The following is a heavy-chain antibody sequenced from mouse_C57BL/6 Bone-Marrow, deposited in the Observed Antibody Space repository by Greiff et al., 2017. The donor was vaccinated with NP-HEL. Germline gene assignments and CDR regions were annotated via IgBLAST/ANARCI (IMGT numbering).Heavy chain of an antibody. D-gene: IGHD1-1*01. V-gene: IGHV3-8*01. CDR2: ISYSGST. Sequence: EVHLVESGPGLAKPSQTLSLTCSVTGYSITSDYWNWIRKFPGNKLEYMGYISYSGSTYYNPSLKSRISITRDTSKNQYYLQLNSVTTEDTATYYCARGDYYGSSYWYFDVWGTGTTVTVSS. CDR3: ARGDYYGSSYWYFDV. J-gene: IGHJ1*03. CDR1: GYSITSDY.